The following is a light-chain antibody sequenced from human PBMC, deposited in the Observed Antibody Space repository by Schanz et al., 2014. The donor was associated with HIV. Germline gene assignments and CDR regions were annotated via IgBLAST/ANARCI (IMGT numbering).Light chain of an antibody. J-gene: IGKJ2*01. CDR3: QQSYTTPNT. CDR1: QGISSY. CDR2: AAS. Sequence: DIQLTQSPSFLSASVGDRVTITCRASQGISSYLAWYQQMPAKAPKLLIYAASTLHSGVPSRFSGSGSGTEFPLTISSLQPEDFATYYCQQSYTTPNTFGQGTKLQIK. V-gene: IGKV1-9*01.